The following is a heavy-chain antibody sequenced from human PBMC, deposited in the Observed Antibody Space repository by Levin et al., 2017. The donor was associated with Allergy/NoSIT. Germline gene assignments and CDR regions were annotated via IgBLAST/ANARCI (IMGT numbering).Heavy chain of an antibody. CDR3: VRGSFCSGVSCYSIWFDP. CDR1: GGSFSGYY. J-gene: IGHJ5*02. Sequence: SQTLSLTCAVYGGSFSGYYWSWIRQPPGKGLEWIGEINHSGNTNYNPSLKSRVTISVDTSKNQFSLKLSSVTAADTAAYYCVRGSFCSGVSCYSIWFDPWGQGTLVTVSS. D-gene: IGHD2-15*01. CDR2: INHSGNT. V-gene: IGHV4-34*01.